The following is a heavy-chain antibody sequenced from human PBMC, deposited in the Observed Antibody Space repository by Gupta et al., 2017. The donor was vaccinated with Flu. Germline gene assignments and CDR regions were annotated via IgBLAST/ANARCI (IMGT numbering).Heavy chain of an antibody. CDR1: GFTVSSNY. CDR2: IYSGGST. CDR3: ATDKLYYDSSGYYYGMDV. Sequence: EVQLVESGGGLVQPGGSLRLSCAASGFTVSSNYMRWVRQAPGKGLEWVSGIYSGGSTYYADSVKGRFTISRDNSKNTLYLQMNSLRAEDTAVYYCATDKLYYDSSGYYYGMDVWGQGTTVTVSS. J-gene: IGHJ6*02. V-gene: IGHV3-66*02. D-gene: IGHD3-22*01.